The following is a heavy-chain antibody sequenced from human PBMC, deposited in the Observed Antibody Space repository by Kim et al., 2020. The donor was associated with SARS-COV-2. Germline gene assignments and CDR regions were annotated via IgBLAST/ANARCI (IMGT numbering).Heavy chain of an antibody. CDR3: ARDKVVVAATVFDY. D-gene: IGHD2-15*01. J-gene: IGHJ4*02. Sequence: ADSVKGRFTISRDNSKNTLYLQMNSLRAEDTAVYYCARDKVVVAATVFDYWGQGTLVTVSS. V-gene: IGHV3-33*01.